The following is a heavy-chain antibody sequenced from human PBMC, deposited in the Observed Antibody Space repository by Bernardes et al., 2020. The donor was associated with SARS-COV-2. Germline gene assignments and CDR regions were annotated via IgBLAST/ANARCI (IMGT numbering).Heavy chain of an antibody. Sequence: GGSLRVSCAASGFTFDDYAMYWVRQAPGKGLEWVSGITWNSGTIGYADSVKGRFTISRDNAKNSLYLQMNSLRAEDTALYYCAKGRGYDFWSVFQHWARAPWSPSPQ. J-gene: IGHJ1*01. CDR3: AKGRGYDFWSVFQH. CDR1: GFTFDDYA. V-gene: IGHV3-9*01. CDR2: ITWNSGTI. D-gene: IGHD3-3*01.